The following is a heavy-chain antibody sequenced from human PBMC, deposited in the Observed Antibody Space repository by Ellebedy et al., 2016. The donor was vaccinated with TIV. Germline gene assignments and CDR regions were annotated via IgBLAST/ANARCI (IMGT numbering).Heavy chain of an antibody. CDR3: AKGCDSQWLARYFDY. D-gene: IGHD6-19*01. CDR2: MSYDGINK. J-gene: IGHJ4*02. CDR1: GFTFTDYD. Sequence: PGGSLRLSCAASGFTFTDYDIHWVRQAPGKGLEWVAVMSYDGINKYYADSVKGRFTISGDSSKNTLYLQMNSLRAEDTAVYYCAKGCDSQWLARYFDYWGQGTLVIVSP. V-gene: IGHV3-30*18.